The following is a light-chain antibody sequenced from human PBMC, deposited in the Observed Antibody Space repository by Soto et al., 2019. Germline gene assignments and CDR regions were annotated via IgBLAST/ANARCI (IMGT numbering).Light chain of an antibody. J-gene: IGKJ5*01. CDR1: QGISDY. Sequence: DFQMAQSPSSLSASLGDRVTITCRASQGISDYLAWYQQKPGKIPKLLIFAASTLQSGVPSRFSGSGSGTEFSLTITSLKPEDFATYYCQYLNGAPTITFGQGTRLEIK. CDR2: AAS. CDR3: QYLNGAPTIT. V-gene: IGKV1-27*01.